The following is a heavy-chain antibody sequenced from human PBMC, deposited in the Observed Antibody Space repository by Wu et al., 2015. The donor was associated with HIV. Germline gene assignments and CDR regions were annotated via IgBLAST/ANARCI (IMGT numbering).Heavy chain of an antibody. CDR1: GYTFTSYG. D-gene: IGHD3-22*01. V-gene: IGHV1-18*01. CDR3: AKSLQPYYYDNSGYGYFDF. Sequence: QVHLVQSGAEVKKPGASVKVSCKASGYTFTSYGISWVRQAPGQGLEWMAWISIYSGNTNYAQRVQDRLTMTTDTSTTTAYMELRSLRPDDTAVYYCAKSLQPYYYDNSGYGYFDFWGQGTLVTVSS. CDR2: ISIYSGNT. J-gene: IGHJ4*02.